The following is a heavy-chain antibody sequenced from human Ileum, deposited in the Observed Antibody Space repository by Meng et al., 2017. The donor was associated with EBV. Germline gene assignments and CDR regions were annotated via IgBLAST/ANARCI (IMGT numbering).Heavy chain of an antibody. V-gene: IGHV4-4*02. CDR2: IYHSGST. Sequence: QGQLQESGPGLVKPSGTLSLTCAVSGGSISSSNWWSWVRQPPGKGLEWIGEIYHSGSTNYNPSLKSRVTISVDKSKNQFSLKLSSVTAADTAVYYCASFPPPGKQWLVTDYWGQGNLVTVSS. D-gene: IGHD6-19*01. J-gene: IGHJ4*02. CDR3: ASFPPPGKQWLVTDY. CDR1: GGSISSSNW.